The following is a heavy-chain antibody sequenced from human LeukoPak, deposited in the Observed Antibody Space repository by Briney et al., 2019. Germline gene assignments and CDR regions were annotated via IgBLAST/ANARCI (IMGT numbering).Heavy chain of an antibody. D-gene: IGHD4-17*01. CDR2: ISSSSSYT. Sequence: GGSLRLSCAASGFTFSDYYMSWIRQAPGKGLEWVSYISSSSSYTNYADSVKGRFTISRDNAKNSLYLQMNSLRAEDTAVYYCARGRTYGDYRGRAFDIWGQGTMVTVSS. CDR1: GFTFSDYY. CDR3: ARGRTYGDYRGRAFDI. V-gene: IGHV3-11*06. J-gene: IGHJ3*02.